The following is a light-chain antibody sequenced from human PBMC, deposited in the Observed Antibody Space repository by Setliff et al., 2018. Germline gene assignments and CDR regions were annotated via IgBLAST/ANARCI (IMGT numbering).Light chain of an antibody. CDR3: TSYASGSTYVV. CDR2: DVT. J-gene: IGLJ2*01. CDR1: SRDVGGYNF. Sequence: QSVLTQPAAVSGSPGQSIAISCTGTSRDVGGYNFVSWYQHHPDKAPKLLIYDVTVRPSGVSDRFSGSKSGNTASLTISGLQAGDEADYFCTSYASGSTYVVFGGGTKVTVL. V-gene: IGLV2-14*03.